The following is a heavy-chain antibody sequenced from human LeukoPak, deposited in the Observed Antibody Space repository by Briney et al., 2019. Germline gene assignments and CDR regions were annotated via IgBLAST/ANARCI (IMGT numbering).Heavy chain of an antibody. Sequence: GESLKISCKGSGHSFTSYWIGWVRQMPGKGLEWMGIIYPGDSDTRYSPSFQGQVTISADKSISTAYLQWSSLKASDTAMYYCARRESGSGYDYAHDAFDIWGQGTMVTVSS. CDR1: GHSFTSYW. V-gene: IGHV5-51*01. CDR3: ARRESGSGYDYAHDAFDI. CDR2: IYPGDSDT. J-gene: IGHJ3*02. D-gene: IGHD5-12*01.